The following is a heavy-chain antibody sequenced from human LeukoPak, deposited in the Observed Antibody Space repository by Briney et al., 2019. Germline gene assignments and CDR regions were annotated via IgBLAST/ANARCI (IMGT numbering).Heavy chain of an antibody. D-gene: IGHD6-6*01. V-gene: IGHV1-24*01. CDR2: FDPEDGET. CDR3: ATDWDSSSSGFDY. CDR1: GYTLTELS. J-gene: IGHJ4*02. Sequence: EASVKVSCKVSGYTLTELSMHWVRQAPGKGLEWMGGFDPEDGETIYAQKFQGRVTMTEDTSTDTAYMELSSLRCEDTAVYYCATDWDSSSSGFDYWGQGTLVTVSS.